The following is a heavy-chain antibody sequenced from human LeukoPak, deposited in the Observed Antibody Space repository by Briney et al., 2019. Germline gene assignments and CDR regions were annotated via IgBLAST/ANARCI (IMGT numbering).Heavy chain of an antibody. J-gene: IGHJ3*02. CDR3: ARVPNIVVVPAAKGEGAFDI. CDR1: GYSISSGYY. Sequence: SSETLSLTCTVSGYSISSGYYWGWIRQPPGKGLECIGSIYHSGSTYYNPSLKSRVTISVDTSKNQFSLKLSSVTAADTAVYYCARVPNIVVVPAAKGEGAFDIWGQGTMVTVSS. V-gene: IGHV4-38-2*02. D-gene: IGHD2-2*01. CDR2: IYHSGST.